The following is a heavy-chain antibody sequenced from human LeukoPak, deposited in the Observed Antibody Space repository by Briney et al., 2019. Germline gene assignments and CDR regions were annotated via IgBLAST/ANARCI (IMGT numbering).Heavy chain of an antibody. V-gene: IGHV3-30*18. D-gene: IGHD5-18*01. Sequence: GGSLRLSCAASGFTFSYYGMHWVRQAPGKGLEWVAVISYDGSNKYYADSVKGRFTISRDNSKNTLYLQMNSLRAEDTAVYYCAKETGYSYGTGGTDYWGQGTLVTVSS. J-gene: IGHJ4*02. CDR3: AKETGYSYGTGGTDY. CDR2: ISYDGSNK. CDR1: GFTFSYYG.